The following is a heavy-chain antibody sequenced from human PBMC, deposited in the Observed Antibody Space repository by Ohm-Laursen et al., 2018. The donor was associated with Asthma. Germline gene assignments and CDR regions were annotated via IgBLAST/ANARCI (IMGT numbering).Heavy chain of an antibody. J-gene: IGHJ3*02. CDR1: GFSLSTSGVG. D-gene: IGHD1-26*01. CDR3: AHSHTYYDAFDI. V-gene: IGHV2-5*01. Sequence: TQTLTLTRTFSGFSLSTSGVGVGWIRQPPGKALEWLALIYWNDDKRYSPSLKSRLTITKDTSKNQVVLTMTNMDPVDTATYYCAHSHTYYDAFDIWGQGTMVTVSS. CDR2: IYWNDDK.